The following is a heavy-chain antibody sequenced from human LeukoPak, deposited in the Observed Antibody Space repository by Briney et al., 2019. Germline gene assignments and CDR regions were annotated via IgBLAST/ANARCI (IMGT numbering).Heavy chain of an antibody. CDR2: ISNTGSDT. V-gene: IGHV3-23*01. Sequence: GGSLRLSCAASGFTFSNYAMSWVRQAPGKGLEWVSTISNTGSDTYYADSVLGRFTISRDNSENTLYLQMNNLRAEDTAIHYCAKVPYSDYGSGRSPFMDVWCQGTTVAVSS. J-gene: IGHJ6*02. CDR1: GFTFSNYA. CDR3: AKVPYSDYGSGRSPFMDV. D-gene: IGHD3-10*01.